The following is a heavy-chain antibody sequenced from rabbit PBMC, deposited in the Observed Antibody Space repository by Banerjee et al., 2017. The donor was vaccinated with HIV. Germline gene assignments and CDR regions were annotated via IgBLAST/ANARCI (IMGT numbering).Heavy chain of an antibody. J-gene: IGHJ4*01. CDR1: GFSFSSSFW. V-gene: IGHV1S45*01. D-gene: IGHD7-1*01. CDR3: ARALMYAGYPGWNL. Sequence: QEQLEESGGDLVKPEGSLTLTCTASGFSFSSSFWICGVRQAPGKGLEWIACIYAGSSGNTYYASWAKGRFTISKSSSTTVTLQMTSLTVADTATYFCARALMYAGYPGWNLWGPGTLVTVS. CDR2: IYAGSSGNT.